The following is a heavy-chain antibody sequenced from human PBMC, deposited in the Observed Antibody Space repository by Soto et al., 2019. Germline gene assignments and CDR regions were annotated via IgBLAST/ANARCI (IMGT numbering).Heavy chain of an antibody. V-gene: IGHV3-30*18. CDR1: GFTLSSYG. J-gene: IGHJ6*03. Sequence: GGSLRLSCAASGFTLSSYGMHWVRQAPGKGLEWVAVISYDGSNKYYADSVKGRFTISRDNSKNTLYLQMNSLRAEDTAVYYCAEGGMVYAITADYYYYMDVWGKGTTITVSS. CDR2: ISYDGSNK. D-gene: IGHD2-8*01. CDR3: AEGGMVYAITADYYYYMDV.